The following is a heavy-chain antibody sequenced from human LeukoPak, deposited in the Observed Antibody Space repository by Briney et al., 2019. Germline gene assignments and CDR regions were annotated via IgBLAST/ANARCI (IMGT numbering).Heavy chain of an antibody. V-gene: IGHV1-18*01. J-gene: IGHJ4*02. D-gene: IGHD6-13*01. CDR3: ARDEKYSSSWPLDY. Sequence: ASVKVSCKASGYTFTSYGISWVRQAPGQGLEWMGWISAYNGNTNYAQKPQGRVTMTTDTSTSTAYMELRSLRSDDTAVYYCARDEKYSSSWPLDYWGQGTLVTVSS. CDR1: GYTFTSYG. CDR2: ISAYNGNT.